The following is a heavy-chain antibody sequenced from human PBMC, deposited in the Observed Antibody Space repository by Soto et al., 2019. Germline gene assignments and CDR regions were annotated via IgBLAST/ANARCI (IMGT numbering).Heavy chain of an antibody. CDR2: INHSGST. CDR3: ARERYCSSTSCYSPPYYYYYYMDV. Sequence: QVQLQQWGAGLLKPSETLSLTCAVYGGFFSGYYWSWIRQPPGKGLEWIGEINHSGSTNYNPSLKSRVTIPVDTSKNQFSLKLSSVTAADTAVYYCARERYCSSTSCYSPPYYYYYYMDVWGKGTTVTVSS. CDR1: GGFFSGYY. D-gene: IGHD2-2*01. V-gene: IGHV4-34*01. J-gene: IGHJ6*03.